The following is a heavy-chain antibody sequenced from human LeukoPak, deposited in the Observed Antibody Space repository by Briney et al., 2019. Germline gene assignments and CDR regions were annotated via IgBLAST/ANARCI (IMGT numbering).Heavy chain of an antibody. CDR2: IKSKTDGGTT. Sequence: PGGSLRLSCAASGFTFSNAWMSWVRQAPGKGLGWVGRIKSKTDGGTTDYAAPVKGRFTISRDDSKNTLYLQMNSLKTEDTAVYYCTTVHYYDSSGYHTNLPWGQGTLVTVSS. D-gene: IGHD3-22*01. CDR1: GFTFSNAW. CDR3: TTVHYYDSSGYHTNLP. J-gene: IGHJ5*02. V-gene: IGHV3-15*01.